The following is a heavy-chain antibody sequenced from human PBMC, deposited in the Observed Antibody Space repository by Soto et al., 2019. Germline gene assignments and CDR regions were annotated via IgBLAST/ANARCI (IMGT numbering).Heavy chain of an antibody. CDR1: GFTFSSYG. Sequence: QVQLVESGGGVVQPGRSLRLSCAASGFTFSSYGMHWVRQAPGKGLEWVAVISYDGSNKYYADSVKGRFTISRDNSKNTLYLKMNSVRAEDTAVYYCAKDVVVGATAGLGDYYYYYGMDVWGQGTTVTVSS. D-gene: IGHD1-26*01. J-gene: IGHJ6*02. V-gene: IGHV3-30*18. CDR2: ISYDGSNK. CDR3: AKDVVVGATAGLGDYYYYYGMDV.